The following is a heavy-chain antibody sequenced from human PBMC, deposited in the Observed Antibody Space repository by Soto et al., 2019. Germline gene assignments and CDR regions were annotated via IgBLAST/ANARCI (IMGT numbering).Heavy chain of an antibody. CDR1: GGSISSYY. CDR3: ARGRTVTIDY. Sequence: SEPLSLTCTDSGGSISSYYWSWIRQPPGKGLEWIGYIYYSGSTNYNPSLKSRVTISVDTSKNQFSLKLSSVTAADTAVYYCARGRTVTIDYWGQGTLVTVS. V-gene: IGHV4-59*01. D-gene: IGHD4-17*01. CDR2: IYYSGST. J-gene: IGHJ4*02.